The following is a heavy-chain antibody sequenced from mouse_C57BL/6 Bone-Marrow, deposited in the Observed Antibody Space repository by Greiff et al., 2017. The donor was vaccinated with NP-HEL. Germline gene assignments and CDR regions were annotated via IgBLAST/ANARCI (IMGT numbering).Heavy chain of an antibody. CDR2: IDPSDSYT. V-gene: IGHV1-59*01. CDR1: GYTFTSYW. J-gene: IGHJ4*01. Sequence: QVQLQQPGAELVRPGTSVKLSCKASGYTFTSYWMHWVKPRPGQGLEWIGVIDPSDSYTNYNQKFKGKATLTVDTSSSTAYMQLSSLTSEDSAVYYCARRGDFYYAMDYWGQGTSVTVSS. D-gene: IGHD3-3*01. CDR3: ARRGDFYYAMDY.